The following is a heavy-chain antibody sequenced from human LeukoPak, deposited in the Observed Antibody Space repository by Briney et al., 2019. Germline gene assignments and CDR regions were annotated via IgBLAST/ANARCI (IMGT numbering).Heavy chain of an antibody. D-gene: IGHD3-10*01. J-gene: IGHJ4*02. CDR2: IYSGGST. CDR1: GFTVSSNY. Sequence: GGPLRLSCAASGFTVSSNYMSWVRQAPGKGLEWVSVIYSGGSTYYADSVKGRFTISRDNSNNTLYLQMNSLRAEDTAVYYCARAPYYYGPVDYWGQGTLVTVSS. CDR3: ARAPYYYGPVDY. V-gene: IGHV3-53*01.